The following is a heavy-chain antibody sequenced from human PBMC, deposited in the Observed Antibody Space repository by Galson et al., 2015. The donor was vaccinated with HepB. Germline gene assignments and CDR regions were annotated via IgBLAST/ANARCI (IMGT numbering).Heavy chain of an antibody. CDR2: INPSGGST. J-gene: IGHJ6*02. CDR1: GYTFTSYY. D-gene: IGHD6-19*01. CDR3: ARDEQWLVHGMDV. Sequence: SVKVSCKASGYTFTSYYMHWVRQAPGQGLEWVGIINPSGGSTSYAQKLQGRVTMTRDASTSTVYMELSSLRSEDTAVYYCARDEQWLVHGMDVWGQGTTVTVSS. V-gene: IGHV1-46*04.